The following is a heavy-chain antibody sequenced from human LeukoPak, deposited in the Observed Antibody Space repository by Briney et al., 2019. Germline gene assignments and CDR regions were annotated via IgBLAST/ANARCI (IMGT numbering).Heavy chain of an antibody. V-gene: IGHV3-30*18. D-gene: IGHD3-10*01. CDR1: GFTFSSYG. J-gene: IGHJ5*02. Sequence: PGRSLRLSCAASGFTFSSYGMHWVRQASGKGLEWMALIPYDGSIKYYADSVKGRFTISRDNSKNTLYLQMNSLRAEDTAVYYCAKDGPNSWFGEATWGQGTLVTVSS. CDR3: AKDGPNSWFGEAT. CDR2: IPYDGSIK.